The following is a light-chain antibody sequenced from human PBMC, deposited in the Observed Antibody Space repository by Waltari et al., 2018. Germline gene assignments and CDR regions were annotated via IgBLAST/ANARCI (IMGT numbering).Light chain of an antibody. CDR3: QSYVSTNHVV. J-gene: IGLJ2*01. CDR2: EYS. Sequence: NFMLTQPHSVSESPGVTVTISCTRSSGRIAGNFVQWYQQRPGSAPSVVIYEYSQRPSCVPDRFPDSIDSSSNSASLAISGLKTEDEADYYGQSYVSTNHVVFGGGTMLTVL. V-gene: IGLV6-57*04. CDR1: SGRIAGNF.